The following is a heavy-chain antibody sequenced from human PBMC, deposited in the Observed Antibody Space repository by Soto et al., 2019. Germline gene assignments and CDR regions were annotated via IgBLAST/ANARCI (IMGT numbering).Heavy chain of an antibody. CDR2: ISWNSGSI. D-gene: IGHD2-15*01. CDR1: GFTFDDYA. J-gene: IGHJ4*02. V-gene: IGHV3-9*01. Sequence: GGSLRLSCAASGFTFDDYAMHWVRQAPGKGLEWVSGISWNSGSIGYADSVKGRFTISRDNAKNSLYLQMNSLRAEDTALYYCAKDITPGGRYCSGGSCYLFDYWGQGTLVTVSS. CDR3: AKDITPGGRYCSGGSCYLFDY.